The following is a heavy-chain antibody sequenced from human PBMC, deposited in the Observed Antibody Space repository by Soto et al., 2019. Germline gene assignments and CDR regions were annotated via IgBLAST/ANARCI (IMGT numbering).Heavy chain of an antibody. V-gene: IGHV3-64*01. CDR2: ISSNGGST. J-gene: IGHJ1*01. Sequence: GGSLRLSCAASGFTFSSYAMHWVRQAPGKGLEYVSAISSNGGSTYYANSVKDRFTISRDDSKDTLYLQMNSLKIEDTAVYYCTLTYHDGSESYYFQYWGQGTLVTVSS. D-gene: IGHD3-10*01. CDR1: GFTFSSYA. CDR3: TLTYHDGSESYYFQY.